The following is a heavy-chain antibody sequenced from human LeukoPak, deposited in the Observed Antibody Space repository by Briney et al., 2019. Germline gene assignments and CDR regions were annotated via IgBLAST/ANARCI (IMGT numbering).Heavy chain of an antibody. CDR2: ISANGGST. Sequence: GASLKLSCEASGFTFTDYAMHWVRQAPGQGLEWVSFISANGGSTYYADSVKGRFTISRDNTKNSAYMQMNSLRTEDTALYYCAKGHYYDSSGHPYYFDYWGQGTLVTVSS. CDR1: GFTFTDYA. D-gene: IGHD3-22*01. CDR3: AKGHYYDSSGHPYYFDY. V-gene: IGHV3-43*02. J-gene: IGHJ4*02.